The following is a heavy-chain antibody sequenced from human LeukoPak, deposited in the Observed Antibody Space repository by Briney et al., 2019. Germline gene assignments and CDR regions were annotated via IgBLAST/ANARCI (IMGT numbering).Heavy chain of an antibody. CDR1: GGSFSGYY. D-gene: IGHD5-18*01. CDR2: INHSGST. CDR3: ARGALWGNSYGDFDY. V-gene: IGHV4-34*01. J-gene: IGHJ4*02. Sequence: SETLSLTCAVYGGSFSGYYWSRIRQPPGKGLEWIGEINHSGSTNYNPSLKSRVTISVDTSKNQFSLKLSSVTAADTAVYYCARGALWGNSYGDFDYWGQGTLVTVSS.